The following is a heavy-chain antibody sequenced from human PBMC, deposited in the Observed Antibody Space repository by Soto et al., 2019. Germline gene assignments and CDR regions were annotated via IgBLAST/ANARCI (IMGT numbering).Heavy chain of an antibody. D-gene: IGHD6-6*01. CDR2: IYYSGST. CDR3: VTSYSTSRYFDN. V-gene: IGHV4-30-4*01. Sequence: ASETLSLTCTVSGGSISDDYYWTWIRQSPGKGLEWIGYIYYSGSTYYNPSLKSRVAISVDTSKNQFSLKLNSLTAADTAVYYCVTSYSTSRYFDNWGQGTLVTVSS. J-gene: IGHJ4*02. CDR1: GGSISDDYY.